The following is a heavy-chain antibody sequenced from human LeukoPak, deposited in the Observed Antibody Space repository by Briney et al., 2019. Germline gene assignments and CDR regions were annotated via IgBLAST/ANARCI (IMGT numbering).Heavy chain of an antibody. V-gene: IGHV4-30-4*08. Sequence: SETLSLTCTVSGGSISSSSYYWSWIRQPPGKGLEWIGYIYYSGSTYYNPSLKSRVTILVDTSKNQFSLKLSSVTAADTAVYYCASRHYYDSSGYYYGLDYWGQGTLVTVSS. CDR3: ASRHYYDSSGYYYGLDY. CDR2: IYYSGST. CDR1: GGSISSSSYY. D-gene: IGHD3-22*01. J-gene: IGHJ4*02.